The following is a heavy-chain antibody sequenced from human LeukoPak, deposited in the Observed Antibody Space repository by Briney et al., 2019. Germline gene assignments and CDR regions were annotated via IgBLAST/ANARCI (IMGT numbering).Heavy chain of an antibody. CDR3: ARRSAGTGYYDSSGYPHDAFDI. CDR2: IIPILGIA. D-gene: IGHD3-22*01. Sequence: SVKVSCKASGGTFSSYAISWVRQAPGQGLEWMGRIIPILGIANYAQKFQGRVTITADKSTSTAYMELGSLRSEDTAVYYCARRSAGTGYYDSSGYPHDAFDIWGQGTMVTVSS. CDR1: GGTFSSYA. J-gene: IGHJ3*02. V-gene: IGHV1-69*04.